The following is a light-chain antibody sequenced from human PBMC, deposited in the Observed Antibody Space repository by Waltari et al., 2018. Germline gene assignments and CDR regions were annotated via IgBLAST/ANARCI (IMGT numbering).Light chain of an antibody. Sequence: EIVMTQSPATLYMSPGERATLSCRASQTVTTKLAWYQQKPGQAPRLLIYGASSRAAGIPGRFSGSGSGTEFTLTISSLQSEDFAVYYCQQYDKWPPWTFGQGTKVEIK. CDR1: QTVTTK. CDR2: GAS. CDR3: QQYDKWPPWT. J-gene: IGKJ1*01. V-gene: IGKV3-15*01.